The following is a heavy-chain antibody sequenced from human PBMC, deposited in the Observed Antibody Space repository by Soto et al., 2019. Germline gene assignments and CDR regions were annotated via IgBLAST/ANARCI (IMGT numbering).Heavy chain of an antibody. D-gene: IGHD6-19*01. CDR2: IYWDDDK. CDR1: GFSLSTSGVG. Sequence: SGPTLVNPTQTLTLTCTFSGFSLSTSGVGVGWIRQPPGKALEWLALIYWDDDKRYSPSLKSRLTITKDTSKNQVVLTMTNMDPVDTATYYCAHRLEEQWPWGAGYFDYWGHGTLVTVSS. V-gene: IGHV2-5*02. J-gene: IGHJ4*01. CDR3: AHRLEEQWPWGAGYFDY.